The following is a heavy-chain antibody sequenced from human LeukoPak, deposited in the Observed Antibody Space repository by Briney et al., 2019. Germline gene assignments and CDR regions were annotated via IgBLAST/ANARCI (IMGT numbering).Heavy chain of an antibody. Sequence: ASVKVSCKASGYTFTGYYMHWVRQAPGQGLEWMGWINPNSGGTNYAQKFQGRVTKTRDTSISTAYMELSRLRSDDTAVYYCARISGYCSSTSCDYWGQGTLVTVSS. CDR2: INPNSGGT. CDR1: GYTFTGYY. CDR3: ARISGYCSSTSCDY. V-gene: IGHV1-2*02. J-gene: IGHJ4*02. D-gene: IGHD2-2*03.